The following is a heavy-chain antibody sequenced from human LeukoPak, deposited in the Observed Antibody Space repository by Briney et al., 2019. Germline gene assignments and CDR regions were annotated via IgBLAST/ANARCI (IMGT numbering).Heavy chain of an antibody. CDR2: MNPNSGNT. D-gene: IGHD3-10*01. CDR1: GYTFTSYD. J-gene: IGHJ4*02. V-gene: IGHV1-8*01. CDR3: ARVKRYNSGSFGY. Sequence: ASVKVSCKASGYTFTSYDINWVRQANGQGLEWMGWMNPNSGNTGYAQKVQGRVTMTRNTSISTAYMELSSLRSEDTAVYYCARVKRYNSGSFGYWGQGTLVTVSS.